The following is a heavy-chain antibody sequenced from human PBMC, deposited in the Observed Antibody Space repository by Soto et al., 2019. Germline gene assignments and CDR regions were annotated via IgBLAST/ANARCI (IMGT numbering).Heavy chain of an antibody. CDR1: EFSFDDYA. Sequence: PGGSLILSCAASEFSFDDYAMSWVRQAPGKGLEWVSSITYTGVSTYYADSVKGRFTISRDNSRDTLFLQMNSLRAEDTAIYYCAKSSVWYPYFDSWGQGTLVTVSS. J-gene: IGHJ4*02. CDR2: ITYTGVST. V-gene: IGHV3-23*01. D-gene: IGHD6-13*01. CDR3: AKSSVWYPYFDS.